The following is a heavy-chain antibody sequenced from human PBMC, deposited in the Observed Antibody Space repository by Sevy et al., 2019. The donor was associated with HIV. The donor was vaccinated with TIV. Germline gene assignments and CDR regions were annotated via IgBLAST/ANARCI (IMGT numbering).Heavy chain of an antibody. CDR2: ISYDGSDK. J-gene: IGHJ6*02. CDR1: GFAFTNYYA. V-gene: IGHV3-30-3*01. Sequence: GGSLRLSCAASGFAFTNYYAMHWVRQAPGKGPEWVALISYDGSDKYYADSVKGRFTISRDNFKNTLYLQMNSLTTEDTAVYYCARPRANYVDHYFFYAMDVWGQGTTVTVSS. CDR3: ARPRANYVDHYFFYAMDV. D-gene: IGHD4-17*01.